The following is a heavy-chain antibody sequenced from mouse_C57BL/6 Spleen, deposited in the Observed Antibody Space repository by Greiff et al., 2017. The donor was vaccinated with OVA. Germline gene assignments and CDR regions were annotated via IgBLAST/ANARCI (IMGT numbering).Heavy chain of an antibody. Sequence: EVKLLESGGGLVKPGGSLKLSCAASGFTFSSYAMSWVRQTPEKRLEWVATISDGGSYTYYPDNVKGRFTISRDNAKNNLYLQMSHLKSEDTAMYYCASYGSSHWYFDVWGTGTTVTVSS. CDR2: ISDGGSYT. CDR1: GFTFSSYA. D-gene: IGHD1-1*01. V-gene: IGHV5-4*03. J-gene: IGHJ1*03. CDR3: ASYGSSHWYFDV.